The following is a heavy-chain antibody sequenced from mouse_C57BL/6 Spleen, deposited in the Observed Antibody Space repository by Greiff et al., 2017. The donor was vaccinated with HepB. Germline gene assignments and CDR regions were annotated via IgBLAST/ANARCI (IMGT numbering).Heavy chain of an antibody. D-gene: IGHD1-1*01. CDR1: GYTFTSYD. J-gene: IGHJ4*01. Sequence: VQLQQSGPELVKPGASVKLSCKASGYTFTSYDINWVKQRPGQGLEWIGWIYPRDGSTKYNEKFKGKATLTVDTSSSTAYMELHSLTSEDSAVYFCAREERGYYYGSLYYYAMDYWGQGTSVTVSS. CDR3: AREERGYYYGSLYYYAMDY. CDR2: IYPRDGST. V-gene: IGHV1-85*01.